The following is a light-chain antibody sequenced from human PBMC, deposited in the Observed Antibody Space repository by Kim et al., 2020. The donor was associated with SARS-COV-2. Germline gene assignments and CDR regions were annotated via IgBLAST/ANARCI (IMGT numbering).Light chain of an antibody. CDR1: QSISSW. Sequence: DIQMTQSPSTLSAAVGDRATITCRASQSISSWLAWDQQKPGKAPKLLISDASNLESGVPSRFSGSGSGTEFTLTISSLQRDDLATYYCQQYYVYSGTFGQGTKVDSK. CDR2: DAS. J-gene: IGKJ1*01. V-gene: IGKV1-5*01. CDR3: QQYYVYSGT.